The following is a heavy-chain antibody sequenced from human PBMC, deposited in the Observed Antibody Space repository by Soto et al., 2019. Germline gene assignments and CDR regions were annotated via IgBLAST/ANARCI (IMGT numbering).Heavy chain of an antibody. D-gene: IGHD5-12*01. J-gene: IGHJ3*02. CDR2: IRSNTYGGTT. V-gene: IGHV3-49*03. CDR1: GFTFGDYA. CDR3: NRAFNGYPPGAFDI. Sequence: GGSLSLSCTASGFTFGDYAMSWFRQAPGKGLEWVGFIRSNTYGGTTEYAASVEGRLTISRDDSKTIAYLQMNSLKTEDTAVYYRNRAFNGYPPGAFDIWGRGTMVTVSS.